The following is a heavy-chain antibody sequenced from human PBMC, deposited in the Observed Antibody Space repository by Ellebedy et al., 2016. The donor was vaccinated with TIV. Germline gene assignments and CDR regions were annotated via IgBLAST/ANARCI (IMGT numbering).Heavy chain of an antibody. J-gene: IGHJ4*02. Sequence: SETLSLTXTASGGSSGGGGYFWNWIRHLPGKGLEWIGYVSHSGNTYYSPSLKSRVTMSIETSKSQFSLRLRSVTAADTALYYCAASSLYSDSSGFNFWGQGALVTVSS. D-gene: IGHD3-22*01. V-gene: IGHV4-31*03. CDR2: VSHSGNT. CDR1: GGSSGGGGYF. CDR3: AASSLYSDSSGFNF.